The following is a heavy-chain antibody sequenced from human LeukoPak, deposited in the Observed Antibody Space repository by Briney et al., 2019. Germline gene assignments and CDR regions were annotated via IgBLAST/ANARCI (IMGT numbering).Heavy chain of an antibody. D-gene: IGHD2-2*01. CDR1: GFTFSSYW. V-gene: IGHV3-7*01. Sequence: GGSPRLSCAASGFTFSSYWMSWVRQAPGKGLEWVANIKQDGSEKYYVDSVKGRFTISRDNAKNSLYLQMNSLRAEDTAVYYCARDLVVVPAAPIYYWGQGTLVTVSS. CDR2: IKQDGSEK. CDR3: ARDLVVVPAAPIYY. J-gene: IGHJ4*02.